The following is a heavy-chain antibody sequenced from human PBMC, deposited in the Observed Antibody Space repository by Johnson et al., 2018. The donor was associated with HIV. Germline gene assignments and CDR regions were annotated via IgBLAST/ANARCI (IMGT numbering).Heavy chain of an antibody. CDR1: GFTFDDYA. Sequence: VQLVESGGSFVQPGRSLRLSCSASGFTFDDYAMHWVRQAPGKGLEWVSGISWNSGSMGYVDSVKGRFAISRDNAKNSLYLQMNSLRAEDTAVYYCAREGIVGATDDAFDIWGQGTMVTVSS. CDR2: ISWNSGSM. V-gene: IGHV3-9*01. J-gene: IGHJ3*02. D-gene: IGHD1-26*01. CDR3: AREGIVGATDDAFDI.